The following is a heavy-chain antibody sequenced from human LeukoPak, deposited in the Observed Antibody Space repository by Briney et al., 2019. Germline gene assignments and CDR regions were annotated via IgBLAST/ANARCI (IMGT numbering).Heavy chain of an antibody. CDR3: ARVQIGYSYGLFDY. CDR2: IYYSGST. D-gene: IGHD5-18*01. J-gene: IGHJ4*02. Sequence: PSETLSLTCTVSGGSISSYYWSWIRQPPGKGLEWIGYIYYSGSTNYYPSLKSRVTISVHTSKNQFSLKLSSVTAADTAVYYCARVQIGYSYGLFDYWGQGTLVTVSS. CDR1: GGSISSYY. V-gene: IGHV4-59*01.